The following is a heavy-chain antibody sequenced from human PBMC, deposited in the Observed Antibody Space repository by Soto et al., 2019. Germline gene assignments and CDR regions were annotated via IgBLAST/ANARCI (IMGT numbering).Heavy chain of an antibody. CDR2: IAYDGSNK. CDR1: GFIFTSYG. Sequence: QVQLVESGGGVVQPGRSLRLSCAASGFIFTSYGMHWVRQAPGKGLEWVAFIAYDGSNKYYVDSVKGRFTISRDNSKNPLYLQMNSTRAEDTAVYYCAKERPESYCSSTSCYYYGMDVWGQGTTVTVSS. V-gene: IGHV3-30*18. CDR3: AKERPESYCSSTSCYYYGMDV. J-gene: IGHJ6*02. D-gene: IGHD2-2*01.